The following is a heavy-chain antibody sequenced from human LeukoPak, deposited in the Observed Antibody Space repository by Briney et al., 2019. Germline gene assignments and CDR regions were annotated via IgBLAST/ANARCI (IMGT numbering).Heavy chain of an antibody. D-gene: IGHD3-9*01. J-gene: IGHJ5*02. CDR3: ARDTAYYDILTGYGSNWFDP. Sequence: GGSLRLSRAASGYTFSSYEMNWVRQAPGKGLEWVSSISSSSSYIYYADSVKGRFTISRDNAKNSLYLQMNSLRAEDTAVYYCARDTAYYDILTGYGSNWFDPWGQGTLVTVSS. CDR1: GYTFSSYE. CDR2: ISSSSSYI. V-gene: IGHV3-21*01.